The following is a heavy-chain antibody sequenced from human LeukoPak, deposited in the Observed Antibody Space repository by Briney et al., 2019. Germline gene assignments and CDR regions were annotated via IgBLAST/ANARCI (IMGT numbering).Heavy chain of an antibody. Sequence: SETLSLTCTVSGGSISSGASDWGWIRQHPKRGLEWVGYINHSGGTYYNPSLGSRVTMSVDTSKNQFSLKLSSVTAADSAVYYCARAARQGFTMIVVPFFYFDLWGRGTLVTVSS. CDR1: GGSISSGASD. J-gene: IGHJ2*01. CDR2: INHSGGT. V-gene: IGHV4-31*03. D-gene: IGHD3-22*01. CDR3: ARAARQGFTMIVVPFFYFDL.